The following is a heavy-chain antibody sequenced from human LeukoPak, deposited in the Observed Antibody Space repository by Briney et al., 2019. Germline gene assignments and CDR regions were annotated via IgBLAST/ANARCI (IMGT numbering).Heavy chain of an antibody. V-gene: IGHV1-46*01. CDR3: ASSAGYCSGGNCYSFDY. CDR2: INPSGGST. CDR1: GYTFTSYY. D-gene: IGHD2-15*01. Sequence: ASVKVSCKASGYTFTSYYMHWVRQAPGQGLEWMGIINPSGGSTSYAQKFQGRVTMTRNTSISTAYMELSSLRSEDTAVYYCASSAGYCSGGNCYSFDYWGQGTLVTVSS. J-gene: IGHJ4*02.